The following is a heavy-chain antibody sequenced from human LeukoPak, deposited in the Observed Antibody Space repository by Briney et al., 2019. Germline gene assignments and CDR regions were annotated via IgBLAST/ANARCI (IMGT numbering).Heavy chain of an antibody. D-gene: IGHD2-15*01. CDR3: AKDMEEGSAS. J-gene: IGHJ5*02. Sequence: PGGSLRLSCAASGFTFSSYGMSWVRQAPGKGLEWVSALSGNGDNTFYAESVKGRFTISRDNSKNSLYLQMNSLRTEDTALYYCAKDMEEGSASWGQGTLVTVSS. V-gene: IGHV3-23*01. CDR1: GFTFSSYG. CDR2: LSGNGDNT.